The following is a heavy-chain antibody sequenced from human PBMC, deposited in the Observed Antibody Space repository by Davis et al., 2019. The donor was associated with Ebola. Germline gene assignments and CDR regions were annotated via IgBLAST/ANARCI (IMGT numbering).Heavy chain of an antibody. CDR2: LGLSADT. J-gene: IGHJ3*01. V-gene: IGHV3-23*01. Sequence: GESLKISCAASGFPVRSYVMSWVRRAPGKGLEWVSTLGLSADTYYADSVKGRFTISRDNSKNTLHLQMNSLRVEDTAIYYCAKDTSNVWFDVWGQGTMVTVSS. CDR1: GFPVRSYV. CDR3: AKDTSNVWFDV. D-gene: IGHD6-19*01.